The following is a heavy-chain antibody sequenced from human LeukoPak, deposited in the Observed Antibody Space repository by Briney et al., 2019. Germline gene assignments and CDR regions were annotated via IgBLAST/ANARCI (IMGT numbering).Heavy chain of an antibody. CDR3: ASPRTIMTTVTRAAFDI. CDR2: IYPGDSDT. V-gene: IGHV5-51*01. CDR1: GYSFTSYW. D-gene: IGHD4-17*01. Sequence: GESLKISCKGSGYSFTSYWIGWVRQMPGKGLEWMGIIYPGDSDTRYSPSFQGQVTISADKSISTAYLQWSSLKASDTAMYYCASPRTIMTTVTRAAFDIWGQGTMVTVSS. J-gene: IGHJ3*02.